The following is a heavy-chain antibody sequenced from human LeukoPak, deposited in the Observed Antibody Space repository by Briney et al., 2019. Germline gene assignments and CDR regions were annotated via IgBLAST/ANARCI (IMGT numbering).Heavy chain of an antibody. J-gene: IGHJ4*02. Sequence: PSETLSLTCAVYGGSFSGYYWSWIRRPPGKGLEWIGEINHSGSTNYNPSLKSRVTISVDTSKNQFSLKLSSVTAADTAVYYCARHGGVGELSFDYWGQGTLVTVSS. CDR2: INHSGST. D-gene: IGHD3-10*01. CDR1: GGSFSGYY. CDR3: ARHGGVGELSFDY. V-gene: IGHV4-34*01.